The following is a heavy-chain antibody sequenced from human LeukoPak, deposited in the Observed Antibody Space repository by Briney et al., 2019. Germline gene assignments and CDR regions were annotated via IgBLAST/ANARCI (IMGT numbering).Heavy chain of an antibody. CDR3: AKPFGSISSRSVYFDY. Sequence: GGSLRLSGAASGFTFEDYTMHWVRQSPGKRLEWVSLISWDGGSTYYADSVKGRFTISRDNSKNSLYLQMNSLRIEYTALYYCAKPFGSISSRSVYFDYWGQGTLVTVSS. CDR1: GFTFEDYT. V-gene: IGHV3-43*01. D-gene: IGHD3-3*01. J-gene: IGHJ4*02. CDR2: ISWDGGST.